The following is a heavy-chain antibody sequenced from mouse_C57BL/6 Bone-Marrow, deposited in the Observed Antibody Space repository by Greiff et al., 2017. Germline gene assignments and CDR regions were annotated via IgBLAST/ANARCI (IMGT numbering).Heavy chain of an antibody. V-gene: IGHV1-80*01. CDR1: GYAFSSYW. Sequence: VKLVESGAELVKPGASVKISCKASGYAFSSYWMNWVKQRPGKGLEWIGQIYPGDGDTNYNGKFKGKATLTADKSSSTAYMQLSSLTSEDSAVYFCARHYYGSSWYFDVWGTGTTVTVSS. J-gene: IGHJ1*03. D-gene: IGHD1-1*01. CDR3: ARHYYGSSWYFDV. CDR2: IYPGDGDT.